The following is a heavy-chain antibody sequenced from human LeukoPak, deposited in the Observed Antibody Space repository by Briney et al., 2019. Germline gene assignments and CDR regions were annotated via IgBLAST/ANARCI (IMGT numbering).Heavy chain of an antibody. Sequence: GGSLRLSCAASGFTFSGSAMHWVRQASGKGLEWVGRIRSKANSYATAYAASVKGRFTTSRDDSKNTAYLQMNSLKTEDTAVYYCTRGLPYYYDSSGYPLDAFDIWGQGTMVTVSS. CDR2: IRSKANSYAT. V-gene: IGHV3-73*01. CDR1: GFTFSGSA. J-gene: IGHJ3*02. D-gene: IGHD3-22*01. CDR3: TRGLPYYYDSSGYPLDAFDI.